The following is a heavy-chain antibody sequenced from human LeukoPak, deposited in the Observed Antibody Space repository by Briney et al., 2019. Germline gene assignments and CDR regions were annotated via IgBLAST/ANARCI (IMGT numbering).Heavy chain of an antibody. Sequence: NPSETLSLTCTVSGGSISSYYWSWIRQPPGKGLEWIGYIYYSGSTNYNPSLKSRVTISVDTSKNQFSLKLSSVTAADTAVYYCARGVAAAGPYIDYWGQGTLVTVSS. J-gene: IGHJ4*02. V-gene: IGHV4-59*01. CDR1: GGSISSYY. CDR3: ARGVAAAGPYIDY. CDR2: IYYSGST. D-gene: IGHD6-13*01.